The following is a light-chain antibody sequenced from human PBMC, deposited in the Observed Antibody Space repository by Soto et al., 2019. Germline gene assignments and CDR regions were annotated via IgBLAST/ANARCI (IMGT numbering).Light chain of an antibody. CDR2: DAS. CDR3: QQRSNWPPFT. V-gene: IGKV3-11*01. Sequence: TVLTQSPGTLSLSPGERATLSCRASQSVSNYLAWYQQKPGQAPRLLIYDASNRATDLPARFSGSGSGTDFTLTISSLEPEDFAVYYCQQRSNWPPFTFGQGTRLEIK. CDR1: QSVSNY. J-gene: IGKJ5*01.